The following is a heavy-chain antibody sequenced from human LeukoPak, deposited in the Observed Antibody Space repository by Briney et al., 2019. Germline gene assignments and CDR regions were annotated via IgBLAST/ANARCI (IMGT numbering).Heavy chain of an antibody. CDR3: ARERDYIAVAGRLDY. CDR1: DYTFTSYG. D-gene: IGHD6-19*01. CDR2: ISAYNGNT. V-gene: IGHV1-18*01. J-gene: IGHJ4*02. Sequence: ASVKVSCKASDYTFTSYGISWVRQAPGQGLEWMGWISAYNGNTNYAQKLQGRVTMTTDTSTSTAYMELRSLRSDDTAVYYCARERDYIAVAGRLDYWGQGTLVTVSS.